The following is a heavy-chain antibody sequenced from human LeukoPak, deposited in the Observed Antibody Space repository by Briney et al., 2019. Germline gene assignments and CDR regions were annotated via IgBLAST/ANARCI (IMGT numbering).Heavy chain of an antibody. V-gene: IGHV3-21*01. CDR2: ISSSSSYI. Sequence: PGGSLRLSCAASGFTFSSYSMNWVRQAPGKGLEWVSSISSSSSYIYYADSVKGRFTISRDNAKNSLYLQMNSLRAEDTAVYYCARDYAIFGVATTEAKARDDAFDIWGQGTMVTVSS. D-gene: IGHD3-3*01. CDR3: ARDYAIFGVATTEAKARDDAFDI. CDR1: GFTFSSYS. J-gene: IGHJ3*02.